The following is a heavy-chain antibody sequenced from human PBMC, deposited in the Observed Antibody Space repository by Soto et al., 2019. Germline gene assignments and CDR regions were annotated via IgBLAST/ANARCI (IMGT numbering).Heavy chain of an antibody. V-gene: IGHV1-58*01. CDR2: IVVGSGNT. Sequence: SVEVSCKXSGFTFTSSAVQWVRQARGQRLEWIGWIVVGSGNTNYAQKFQERVTITRDMSTSTAYMELSSLRSEDTAVYYCAALPVGYSYASRVDYWGQGTLVTVSS. D-gene: IGHD5-18*01. CDR3: AALPVGYSYASRVDY. CDR1: GFTFTSSA. J-gene: IGHJ4*02.